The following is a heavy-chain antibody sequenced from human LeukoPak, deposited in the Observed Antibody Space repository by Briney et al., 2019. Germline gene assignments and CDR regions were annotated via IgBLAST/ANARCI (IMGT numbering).Heavy chain of an antibody. CDR1: GYTFTSYG. D-gene: IGHD6-19*01. V-gene: IGHV1-18*01. J-gene: IGHJ4*02. Sequence: ASVKVSCKASGYTFTSYGISWVRQAPGQGPEWMGWISAYNGNTNYAQKLQGRVTMTTDTSTSTAYMELRSLRSDDTAVYYCARDIAEQWLVRKYYFDYWGQGTLVTVSS. CDR2: ISAYNGNT. CDR3: ARDIAEQWLVRKYYFDY.